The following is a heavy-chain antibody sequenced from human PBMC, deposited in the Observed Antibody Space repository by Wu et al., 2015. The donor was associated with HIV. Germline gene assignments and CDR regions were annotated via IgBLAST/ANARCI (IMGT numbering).Heavy chain of an antibody. D-gene: IGHD1-26*01. CDR3: ARVLHQYYDYDAFDI. J-gene: IGHJ3*02. Sequence: QVHLMQSGAEMKKPGDSLKVSCKASGYTFSNFWIHWMRLVPGQGLEWMGLIDPNTAATAYAQTFQYRVTLSRDKSTTTVYMEMKSLTSEDTGVYFCARVLHQYYDYDAFDIWGQGTRVIVS. CDR2: IDPNTAAT. V-gene: IGHV1-2*02. CDR1: GYTFSNFW.